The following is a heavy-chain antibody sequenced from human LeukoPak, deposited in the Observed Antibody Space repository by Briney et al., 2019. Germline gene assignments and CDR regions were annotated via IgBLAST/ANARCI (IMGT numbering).Heavy chain of an antibody. CDR2: IIPIFGTA. CDR1: GGTFSSYA. Sequence: SVKVSCKASGGTFSSYAISWVRQAPGQGLEWMGGIIPIFGTANYAQKFQGRVTITTDESTSTAYMELSSLRSEDTAVYYCARAGISIIAAADAFDIWGQGTMVTVSS. J-gene: IGHJ3*02. V-gene: IGHV1-69*05. CDR3: ARAGISIIAAADAFDI. D-gene: IGHD6-13*01.